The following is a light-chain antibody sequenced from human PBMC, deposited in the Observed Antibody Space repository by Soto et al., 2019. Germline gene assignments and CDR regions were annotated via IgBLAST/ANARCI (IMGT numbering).Light chain of an antibody. V-gene: IGKV1-5*03. CDR2: KAS. Sequence: DIQMTQSPSTLSASVGDRDTITCRASQTISSWLAWYQQKPGKAPKLLIYKASSLESGVPSRFSGSGSGTEVTLTISSLQPDDFATYYCQQYNDYSTFGQGTKVEIK. CDR1: QTISSW. CDR3: QQYNDYST. J-gene: IGKJ1*01.